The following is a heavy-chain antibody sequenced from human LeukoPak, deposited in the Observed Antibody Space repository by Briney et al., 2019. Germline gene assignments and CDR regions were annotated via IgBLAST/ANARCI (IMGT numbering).Heavy chain of an antibody. CDR2: ISAYNGNT. D-gene: IGHD3-3*01. V-gene: IGHV1-18*01. CDR1: GXTFTSYG. Sequence: GASVKVSCKASGXTFTSYGISWVRQAPXXXXXXXGWISAYNGNTNYAQKLQGRVTMTTDTSTSTAYMELRSLRSDDTAVYYCARDRDFLTAEFDYWGQGTLVTVSS. CDR3: ARDRDFLTAEFDY. J-gene: IGHJ4*02.